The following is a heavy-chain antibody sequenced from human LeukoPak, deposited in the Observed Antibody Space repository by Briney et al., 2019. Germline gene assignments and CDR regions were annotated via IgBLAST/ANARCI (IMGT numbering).Heavy chain of an antibody. J-gene: IGHJ6*02. Sequence: SGGSLRLSCAASGFTFSSYAMHWVRQAPGKGLEWVAVISYDGSNKYYADSVKGRFTISRDNSKNTLYLQMNSLRAEDTAVYYCAREGGSGSYYFFRPYYGMDVWGQGTTVTVSS. CDR3: AREGGSGSYYFFRPYYGMDV. CDR2: ISYDGSNK. CDR1: GFTFSSYA. V-gene: IGHV3-30-3*01. D-gene: IGHD3-10*01.